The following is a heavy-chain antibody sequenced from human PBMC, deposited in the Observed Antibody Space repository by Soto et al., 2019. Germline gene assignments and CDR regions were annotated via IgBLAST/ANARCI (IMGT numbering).Heavy chain of an antibody. V-gene: IGHV1-18*01. J-gene: IGHJ5*02. CDR3: ARPVAPGSMKRNYFVP. D-gene: IGHD2-2*01. CDR2: INAYNGDT. Sequence: ASVKVSCKASGYTFTSYGISWVRQAPGQRLEWMGRINAYNGDTKYSQKFQGRVTITRDTSASTVYMELSSLRSEDTAIYYCARPVAPGSMKRNYFVPWGQGTQVTVSS. CDR1: GYTFTSYG.